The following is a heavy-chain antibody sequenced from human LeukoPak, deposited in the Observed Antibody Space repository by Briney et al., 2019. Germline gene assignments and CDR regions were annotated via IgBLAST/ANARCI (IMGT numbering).Heavy chain of an antibody. CDR3: ARGERLSLLDP. Sequence: GSLRLSCAASGFTFSSYSMNWVRQAPGKGGEWVGYIYYSGSTNYNPSLKSRVTISVDTSKNQFSLKLSSVTAADTAVYYCARGERLSLLDPWGQGTLVTVSS. CDR1: GFTFSSYS. J-gene: IGHJ5*02. V-gene: IGHV4-59*01. D-gene: IGHD5-24*01. CDR2: IYYSGST.